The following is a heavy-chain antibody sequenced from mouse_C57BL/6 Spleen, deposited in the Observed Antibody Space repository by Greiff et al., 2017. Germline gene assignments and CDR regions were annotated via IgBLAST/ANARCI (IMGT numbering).Heavy chain of an antibody. CDR2: IHPNSGST. D-gene: IGHD2-5*01. CDR1: GYTFTSYW. CDR3: ARPIVTNPYYAMDY. J-gene: IGHJ4*01. V-gene: IGHV1-64*01. Sequence: QVQLQQPGAELVKPGASVKLSCKASGYTFTSYWLHWVKQRPGQGLEWLGMIHPNSGSTNYNEKFKSKATLAVDKSSSTAYMQLSSLTSEDSAVYYFARPIVTNPYYAMDYWGQGTSVTVSS.